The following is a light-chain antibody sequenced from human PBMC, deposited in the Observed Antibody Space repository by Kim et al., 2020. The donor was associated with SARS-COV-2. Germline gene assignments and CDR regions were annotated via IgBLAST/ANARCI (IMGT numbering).Light chain of an antibody. CDR2: MAS. J-gene: IGKJ1*01. Sequence: DIQMSQSPSTLSASVGDRVTITCRASESISDWLAWYQQKPGKAPNLLIYMASNLESGVPSRFSGSGSGTEFTLTINSLQPDDVAMYYCQQFSVSPWTFGQGTKVDIK. CDR3: QQFSVSPWT. V-gene: IGKV1-5*03. CDR1: ESISDW.